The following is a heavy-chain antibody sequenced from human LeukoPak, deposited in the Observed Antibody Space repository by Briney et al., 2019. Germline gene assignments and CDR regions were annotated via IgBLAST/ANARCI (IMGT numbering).Heavy chain of an antibody. CDR3: AREEGYYDSSGLFDI. CDR1: GYRFTSYW. CDR2: IYPGDSDT. Sequence: PGESLKISCKGSGYRFTSYWIGWVRQMPGKGLEWMGIIYPGDSDTRYSPSFQGQVTISADKSISTAYLQWSSLKASDTAMYYCAREEGYYDSSGLFDIWGQGTMVTVSS. D-gene: IGHD3-22*01. V-gene: IGHV5-51*01. J-gene: IGHJ3*02.